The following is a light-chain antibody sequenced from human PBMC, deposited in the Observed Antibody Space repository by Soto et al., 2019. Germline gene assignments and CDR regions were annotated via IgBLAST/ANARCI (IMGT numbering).Light chain of an antibody. CDR1: QGVGNN. CDR2: DAS. V-gene: IGKV3-15*01. J-gene: IGKJ4*01. CDR3: QQFNIWPHMLS. Sequence: IVVTQSPATLSVSPGEGVTLSCRASQGVGNNLAWYQQRPGQAPRLLIYDASTRATGIPDRFSGSGSGTEFTLTISSLQSEDFAVYYCQQFNIWPHMLSFGGGTKLEMK.